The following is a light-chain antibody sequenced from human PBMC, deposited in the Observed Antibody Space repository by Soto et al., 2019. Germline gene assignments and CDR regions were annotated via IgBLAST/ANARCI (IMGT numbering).Light chain of an antibody. V-gene: IGKV3-15*01. Sequence: EIVMTQSPATLSVSPGERATLSRRASQSVSSNLAWYQQKPGQAPRLLIYGASTRATGIPARFSGSGSGTEFTLTISSLQSEDFAVYYCQQYNNWPVTFGPGTKVDIK. J-gene: IGKJ3*01. CDR1: QSVSSN. CDR3: QQYNNWPVT. CDR2: GAS.